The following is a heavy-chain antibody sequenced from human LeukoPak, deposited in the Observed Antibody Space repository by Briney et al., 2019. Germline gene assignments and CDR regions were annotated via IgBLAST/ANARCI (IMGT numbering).Heavy chain of an antibody. CDR3: ANLARGY. V-gene: IGHV3-43D*03. CDR2: ISWDGGST. J-gene: IGHJ4*02. CDR1: GFTFDDYA. Sequence: GGSLRLSCAASGFTFDDYAMHWVRQAPGKGLEWVSLISWDGGSTYYADSVKGRFTISRDNNKNSLYLQMNSLGAEDTAFYYCANLARGYWGQGTLVTVSP. D-gene: IGHD3-10*01.